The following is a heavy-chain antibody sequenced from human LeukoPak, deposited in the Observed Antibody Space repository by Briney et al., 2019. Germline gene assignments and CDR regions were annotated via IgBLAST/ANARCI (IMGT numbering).Heavy chain of an antibody. CDR2: ITWDGGST. J-gene: IGHJ4*02. CDR1: GFTFDDYA. V-gene: IGHV3-43D*03. CDR3: TREQDREAAATVVGDY. D-gene: IGHD4-23*01. Sequence: GGSLRLSCAASGFTFDDYAMHWVRQASGKGLEWVSHITWDGGSTHYADSVEGRFTISRDNAKNSLYLQMNSLRAEDTAVYYCTREQDREAAATVVGDYWGQGTLVTVSS.